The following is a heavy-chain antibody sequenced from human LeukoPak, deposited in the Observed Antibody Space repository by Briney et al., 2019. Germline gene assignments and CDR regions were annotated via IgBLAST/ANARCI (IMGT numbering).Heavy chain of an antibody. D-gene: IGHD4/OR15-4a*01. CDR1: GGSISSSSYY. V-gene: IGHV4-39*01. CDR3: ARQLDYGSRATLGWFDP. J-gene: IGHJ5*02. CDR2: FSYSGTT. Sequence: EPSETLSLTCTVSGGSISSSSYYWGWIRQSPGKGLEWIGSFSYSGTTYYNPSLKSRVTISVDASKNQFSLRLSFVTAVDTAVYFCARQLDYGSRATLGWFDPWGQGTLVTVSS.